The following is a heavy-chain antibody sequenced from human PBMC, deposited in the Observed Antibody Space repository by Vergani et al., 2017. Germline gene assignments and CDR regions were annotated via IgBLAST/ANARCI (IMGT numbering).Heavy chain of an antibody. CDR2: IYYSGST. D-gene: IGHD3-22*01. V-gene: IGHV4-30-4*08. CDR3: ASSSGYYAPQDY. CDR1: GGSISSGDYY. J-gene: IGHJ4*02. Sequence: QVQLQESGPGLVKPSQTLSLTCTVSGGSISSGDYYWSWSRQPPGKGLEWIGYIYYSGSTDYNPSLKSRVTISVDTSKNQFSLKLSSVTAADTAVYYCASSSGYYAPQDYWGQGTLVTVSS.